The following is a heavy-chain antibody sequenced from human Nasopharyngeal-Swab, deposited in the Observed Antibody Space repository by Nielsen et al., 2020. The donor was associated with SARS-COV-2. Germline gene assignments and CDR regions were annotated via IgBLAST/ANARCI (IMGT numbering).Heavy chain of an antibody. CDR2: ICYSGST. V-gene: IGHV4-39*07. CDR1: GGSISSSSYY. Sequence: SETLSLTCTVSGGSISSSSYYWGWIRQPPGKGLEWIGSICYSGSTYYNPSLKSRVTISVDRSKNQFSLKLSSVTAADTAVYYCASSEMATIGDDAFDIWGQGTMVTVSS. D-gene: IGHD5-24*01. J-gene: IGHJ3*02. CDR3: ASSEMATIGDDAFDI.